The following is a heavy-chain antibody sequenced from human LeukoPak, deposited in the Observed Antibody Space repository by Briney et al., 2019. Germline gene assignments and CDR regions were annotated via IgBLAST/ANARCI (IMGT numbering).Heavy chain of an antibody. J-gene: IGHJ4*02. V-gene: IGHV4-34*01. CDR2: INHSGST. CDR3: ARQGYYDSSGYVH. Sequence: SETLSLTCAVYGGSFSGYYWSWIRQPPGKGLEWIGEINHSGSTNYNPSLKSRVTISVDTSKNQFSLKLSSVTAADTAVYYCARQGYYDSSGYVHWGQGTLVTVSS. CDR1: GGSFSGYY. D-gene: IGHD3-22*01.